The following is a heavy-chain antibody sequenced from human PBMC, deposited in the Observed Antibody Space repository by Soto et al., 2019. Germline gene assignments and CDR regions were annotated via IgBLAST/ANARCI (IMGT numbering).Heavy chain of an antibody. D-gene: IGHD2-15*01. J-gene: IGHJ4*02. CDR3: ARDRCSGGSCYSVVY. Sequence: ASVKVSCKASGYTFTSYAMHWVRQAPGQRLEWMGWINAGNGNTKYSQKFQGRVTITRDTSASTAYMELSSLRSEDTAVYYCARDRCSGGSCYSVVYWGQGTLVTVSS. V-gene: IGHV1-3*01. CDR1: GYTFTSYA. CDR2: INAGNGNT.